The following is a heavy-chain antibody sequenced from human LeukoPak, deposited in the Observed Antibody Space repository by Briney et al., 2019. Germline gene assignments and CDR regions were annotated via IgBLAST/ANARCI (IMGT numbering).Heavy chain of an antibody. Sequence: ASVKVSCKASGYTFTSYDINWVRQATGQGLEWMGWMNPNSGNTGYAQKFQGRVTITRNTSISTAYMELSSLRSEDTAAYYCARSLAAQYYFDYWGQGTLVTVSS. CDR2: MNPNSGNT. V-gene: IGHV1-8*03. CDR1: GYTFTSYD. D-gene: IGHD6-6*01. CDR3: ARSLAAQYYFDY. J-gene: IGHJ4*02.